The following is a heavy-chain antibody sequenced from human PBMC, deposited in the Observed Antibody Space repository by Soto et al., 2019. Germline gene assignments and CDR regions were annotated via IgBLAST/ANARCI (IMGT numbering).Heavy chain of an antibody. CDR1: GVSFSSYF. D-gene: IGHD3-10*01. V-gene: IGHV1-69*14. CDR2: VIPALGTA. Sequence: QVQLVQSGAEVKKPGSSVKVSCKASGVSFSSYFISWVRQAPGLGLEYMGGVIPALGTANYAQKFQGRVTISADKSTSTAYMELNILTSDDTAVYYCARDRGAARREYFFRFWGQGTLVTVSS. J-gene: IGHJ4*02. CDR3: ARDRGAARREYFFRF.